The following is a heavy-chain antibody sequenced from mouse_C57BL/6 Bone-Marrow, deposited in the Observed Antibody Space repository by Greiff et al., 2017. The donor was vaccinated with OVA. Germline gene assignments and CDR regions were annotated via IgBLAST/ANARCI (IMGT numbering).Heavy chain of an antibody. J-gene: IGHJ4*01. CDR3: ARRLSSHAMDY. D-gene: IGHD6-1*01. CDR1: GYTFTSYW. CDR2: IYPGSGST. V-gene: IGHV1-55*01. Sequence: VQLQQSGAELVKPGASVKMSCKASGYTFTSYWITWVKQRPGQGLEWIGDIYPGSGSTNYNEKFKSKATLTVDTSSSTAYMQLSSLTSEDSAVYYCARRLSSHAMDYWGQGTSVTVSS.